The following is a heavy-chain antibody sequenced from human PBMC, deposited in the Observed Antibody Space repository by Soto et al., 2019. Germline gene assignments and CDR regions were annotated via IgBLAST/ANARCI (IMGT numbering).Heavy chain of an antibody. CDR3: TTYSSTWSRFGY. D-gene: IGHD6-13*01. J-gene: IGHJ4*02. CDR2: IKSKTDGGTT. V-gene: IGHV3-15*07. Sequence: GGSLILSCTASGFTFSNAWMNWVRQAPGKGLEWVGRIKSKTDGGTTDYAAPVKGRFTISRHDSKNTLYLQMNSLKTEDTAVYYCTTYSSTWSRFGYWGQGTLVTVSS. CDR1: GFTFSNAW.